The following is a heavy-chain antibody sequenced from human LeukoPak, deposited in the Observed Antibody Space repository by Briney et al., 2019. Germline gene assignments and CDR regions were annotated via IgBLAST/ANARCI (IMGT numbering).Heavy chain of an antibody. CDR3: ARVSSSNTDFDY. Sequence: GGSLRLSCAVSVHPFSLYSMKSVRQPPGRGLEWVSSISSRTKYIDYAVSVKGRFIISIDDARNSLSLQMNTLRAEDTAIYYCARVSSSNTDFDYWGQGTLVTVSS. CDR1: VHPFSLYS. D-gene: IGHD4/OR15-4a*01. J-gene: IGHJ4*02. V-gene: IGHV3-21*01. CDR2: ISSRTKYI.